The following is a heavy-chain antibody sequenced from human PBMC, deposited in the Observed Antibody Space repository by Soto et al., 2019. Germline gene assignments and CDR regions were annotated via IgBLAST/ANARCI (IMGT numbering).Heavy chain of an antibody. CDR1: GFTVSNNY. CDR2: IYSGGYT. J-gene: IGHJ4*02. Sequence: EVQLVESGGGLIQPGGSLRLSCAVSGFTVSNNYMSWVRQAPGKGLEGVSVIYSGGYTAYGDSVKGRFTISRDNSKNTLTLKKKTLGPGGRAVYYWATERGGGGYWGQGTLVTVSS. CDR3: ATERGGGGY. V-gene: IGHV3-53*01. D-gene: IGHD3-10*01.